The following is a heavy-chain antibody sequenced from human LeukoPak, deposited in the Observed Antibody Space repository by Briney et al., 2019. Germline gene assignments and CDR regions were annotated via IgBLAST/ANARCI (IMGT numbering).Heavy chain of an antibody. CDR2: IYTSGST. Sequence: SETLSLTCNVSGGPISSCGYYWSWIRQPAGKGRVWIGRIYTSGSTNYNPSLKIRVTISVDTSKNQFSLKMGSVTAADTAVYYCASEYSYGLDDFDIWGQGTMVTVSS. J-gene: IGHJ3*02. D-gene: IGHD5-18*01. CDR3: ASEYSYGLDDFDI. V-gene: IGHV4-61*02. CDR1: GGPISSCGYY.